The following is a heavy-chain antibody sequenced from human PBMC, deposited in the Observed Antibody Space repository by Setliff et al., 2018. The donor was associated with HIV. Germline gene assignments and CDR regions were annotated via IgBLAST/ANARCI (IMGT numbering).Heavy chain of an antibody. CDR1: GDSISSYS. J-gene: IGHJ5*02. V-gene: IGHV4-4*09. Sequence: SETLSLTCTVSGDSISSYSWNWIRQSPGGGLEWIGFIFSSGSTKYNPSLQSRVTMSIDTSKNQFSLRLTSVTAADTAVYYCARRIDDSGSFPDKNWFDTWGQGTPVTVSS. CDR3: ARRIDDSGSFPDKNWFDT. CDR2: IFSSGST. D-gene: IGHD3-10*01.